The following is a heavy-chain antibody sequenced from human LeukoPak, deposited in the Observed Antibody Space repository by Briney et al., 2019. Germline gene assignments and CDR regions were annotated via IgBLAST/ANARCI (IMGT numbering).Heavy chain of an antibody. J-gene: IGHJ4*02. CDR2: FNPNSGGT. CDR3: ARDRTRTGYSSGWYHDY. CDR1: GYTFNGYY. V-gene: IGHV1-2*02. Sequence: ASVNVSCKASGYTFNGYYMHWARQAPGQGFEGMGCFNPNSGGTNYAQKFQGRVTMTRDTSISTAYMELSRLRSDDTAVYYCARDRTRTGYSSGWYHDYWGQGTLVTVSS. D-gene: IGHD6-19*01.